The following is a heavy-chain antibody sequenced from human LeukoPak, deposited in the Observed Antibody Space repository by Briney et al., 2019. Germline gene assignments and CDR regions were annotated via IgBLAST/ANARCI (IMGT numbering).Heavy chain of an antibody. D-gene: IGHD6-13*01. CDR1: GFTFSSYG. CDR2: ISYDGSNK. CDR3: ARGRGSSSSWYDYYYYYYMDV. V-gene: IGHV3-30*03. Sequence: PGGSLRLSCAASGFTFSSYGMHWVRQAPGKGLEWVAVISYDGSNKYYADSVKGRFTISRDNSKNTLYLQMNSLRAEDTAVYYCARGRGSSSSWYDYYYYYYMDVWGKGTTVTVSS. J-gene: IGHJ6*03.